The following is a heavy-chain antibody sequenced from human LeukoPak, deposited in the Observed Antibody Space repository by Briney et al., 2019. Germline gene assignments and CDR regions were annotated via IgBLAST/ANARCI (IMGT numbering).Heavy chain of an antibody. CDR2: ISSSGSTI. CDR1: GFTFSSYE. V-gene: IGHV3-48*03. CDR3: ARNPDYDFWSGYYTGPDY. J-gene: IGHJ4*02. Sequence: GGSLRLSCAASGFTFSSYEMTGVRQAPGKGLEGVSYISSSGSTIYYADSVKGRFTISRDNAKNSMYLQMNSLRAEDTAVYYCARNPDYDFWSGYYTGPDYWGQGTLVTVSS. D-gene: IGHD3-3*01.